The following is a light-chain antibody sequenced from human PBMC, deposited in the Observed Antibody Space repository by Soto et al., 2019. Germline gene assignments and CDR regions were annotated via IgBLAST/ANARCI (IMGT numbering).Light chain of an antibody. CDR2: GAS. Sequence: EIVMTQSPATLSVSPGEGATLSCRASQSVSSNLAWYQQKPDQAPRLLIYGASTRATGIPGSFSGSGSGTEFTLTISSLQSEDFALYYCQQYNNWPPFTFGPGTKVDIK. J-gene: IGKJ3*01. CDR3: QQYNNWPPFT. CDR1: QSVSSN. V-gene: IGKV3-15*01.